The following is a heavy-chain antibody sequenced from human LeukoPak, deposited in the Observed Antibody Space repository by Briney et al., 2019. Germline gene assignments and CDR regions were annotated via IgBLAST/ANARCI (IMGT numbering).Heavy chain of an antibody. J-gene: IGHJ4*02. CDR1: AFSLKDYN. V-gene: IGHV3-21*04. CDR2: ISYTGTYI. CDR3: VRDRGTYRPIDY. D-gene: IGHD1-26*01. Sequence: GGSLRLSCAASAFSLKDYNMNWVRQAPGKGLEWVSSISYTGTYIYYADSVKGRFTVSRDNAQNSVYLQMNSLRVEDTAIYYCVRDRGTYRPIDYWGQGALVTVSS.